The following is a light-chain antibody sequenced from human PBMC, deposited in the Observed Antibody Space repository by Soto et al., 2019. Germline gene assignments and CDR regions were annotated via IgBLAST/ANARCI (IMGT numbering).Light chain of an antibody. CDR2: WAS. CDR1: QSVLYSSNNKNY. J-gene: IGKJ1*01. Sequence: DIVMTQSPDSLAVSLGERATINCKSSQSVLYSSNNKNYLAWYQQKPGQPPKLLIYWASTRESGVPDRFSGSGSGTDFTLTISSLQAEDVAVYYGQQYYRPWTFGQGTNVEIK. CDR3: QQYYRPWT. V-gene: IGKV4-1*01.